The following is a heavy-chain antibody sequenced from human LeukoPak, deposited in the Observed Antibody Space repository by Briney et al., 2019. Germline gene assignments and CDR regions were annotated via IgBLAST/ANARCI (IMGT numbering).Heavy chain of an antibody. V-gene: IGHV4-31*03. D-gene: IGHD6-19*01. J-gene: IGHJ5*02. Sequence: SETLSLTCTVSGGSISSGDYYWSWIRQPPGKGLEWIGYIYYSGSTYYNPSLKSRVTISVDTSKNQFSLKLSSVTAADTAVYYCARGQSDGSGWYHWFDPWGQGTLVTVSS. CDR2: IYYSGST. CDR3: ARGQSDGSGWYHWFDP. CDR1: GGSISSGDYY.